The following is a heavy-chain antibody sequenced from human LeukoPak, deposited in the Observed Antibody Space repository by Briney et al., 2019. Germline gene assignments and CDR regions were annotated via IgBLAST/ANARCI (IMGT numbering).Heavy chain of an antibody. CDR2: IVVGSGNT. V-gene: IGHV1-58*01. J-gene: IGHJ5*02. CDR1: GFTFTSSA. CDR3: AANTELERPEGHGFDP. D-gene: IGHD1-1*01. Sequence: GASVKVSCKASGFTFTSSAVQWVRQARGQRLERIGWIVVGSGNTNYAQKFQERVTITRDMSTSTAYMELSSLRSEDTAVYYCAANTELERPEGHGFDPWGQGTLVTVSS.